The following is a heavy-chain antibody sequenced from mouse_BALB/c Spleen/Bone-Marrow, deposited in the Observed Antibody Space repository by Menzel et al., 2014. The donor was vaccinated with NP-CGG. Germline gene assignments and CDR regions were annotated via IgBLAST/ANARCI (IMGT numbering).Heavy chain of an antibody. D-gene: IGHD2-3*01. CDR1: GYSFTTYW. V-gene: IGHV1S81*02. Sequence: QVQLQQPGAELVKPGASVRLSCKASGYSFTTYWIHWVKQRPGQGLEWIGEINPSNGRTSYNEKFKSKATLTVDKSSSTAYMQLSSLTSEDSAVYYCARYDGPAWFAYWGQGTLVTVSA. J-gene: IGHJ3*01. CDR2: INPSNGRT. CDR3: ARYDGPAWFAY.